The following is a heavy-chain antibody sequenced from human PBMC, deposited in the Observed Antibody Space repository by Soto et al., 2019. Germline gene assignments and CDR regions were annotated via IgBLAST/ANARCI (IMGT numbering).Heavy chain of an antibody. V-gene: IGHV4-30-2*01. CDR3: ASSTGYYYDSSGPDAFEI. D-gene: IGHD3-22*01. CDR1: GGSISSGGYS. Sequence: SETLSLTCAVSGGSISSGGYSWSWIRQPPGKGLEWIGYIYHSGSTYYNPSLKSRVTISVDRSKNQFSLKLSSVTAADTAVYYCASSTGYYYDSSGPDAFEIWGQGTMVT. J-gene: IGHJ3*02. CDR2: IYHSGST.